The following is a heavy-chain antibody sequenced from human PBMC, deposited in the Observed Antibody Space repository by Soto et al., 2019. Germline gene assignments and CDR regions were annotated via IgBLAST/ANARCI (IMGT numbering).Heavy chain of an antibody. V-gene: IGHV3-43D*04. CDR2: ISWDGGST. CDR3: ARGQGSGYAFDI. J-gene: IGHJ3*02. CDR1: GFTFDDYA. D-gene: IGHD5-12*01. Sequence: EVQLVESGGVVVQPGGSLRLSCAASGFTFDDYAMHWVRQAPGKGLEWVSLISWDGGSTYYADSVKGRFTISRDNSKNSLYLQMNSLRAEDTAVYYCARGQGSGYAFDIWGQGTMVTVSS.